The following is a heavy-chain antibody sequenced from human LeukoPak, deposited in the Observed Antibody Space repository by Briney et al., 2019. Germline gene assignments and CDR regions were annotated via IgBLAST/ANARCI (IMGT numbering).Heavy chain of an antibody. CDR1: GFTFSSYA. D-gene: IGHD3-10*01. CDR3: AKSHVLLWFGVSNDAFDI. J-gene: IGHJ3*02. CDR2: ISGSGGST. V-gene: IGHV3-23*01. Sequence: PGGSLRLTCAASGFTFSSYAMSWVRQAPGKGLEWVSAISGSGGSTYYADSVKGRFTISRDNSKNTLYLQMNSLRAEDTAVYYCAKSHVLLWFGVSNDAFDIWGQGTMVTVSS.